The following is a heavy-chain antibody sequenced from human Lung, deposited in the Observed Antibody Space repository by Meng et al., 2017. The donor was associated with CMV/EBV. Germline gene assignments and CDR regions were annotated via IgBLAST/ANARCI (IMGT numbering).Heavy chain of an antibody. V-gene: IGHV4-61*03. D-gene: IGHD3-10*01. CDR1: GGSVNSGSYY. CDR2: VYFSGVT. J-gene: IGHJ6*02. Sequence: SXTXSLXXTVSGGSVNSGSYYWNWIRQPPGKGLEWMGSVYFSGVTNYSPSLKSRVTVSMDTSKNHFSLKMSYMTAADTAVYYCARGGPRGYHGMAEWGQRTTVTVSS. CDR3: ARGGPRGYHGMAE.